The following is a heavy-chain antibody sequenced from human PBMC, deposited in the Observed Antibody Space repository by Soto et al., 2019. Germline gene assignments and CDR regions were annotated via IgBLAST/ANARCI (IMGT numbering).Heavy chain of an antibody. CDR2: LSGSGDTI. CDR3: ASDPYYYASEY. Sequence: QVQLVESGGGLVKPGGSLRLSCAASGFTFSDSYMTWIRQAPGKGLEWISYLSGSGDTIYYADSVKGRFTVSRDNAKNSLYLQMNSLRAEDTAVYYCASDPYYYASEYWGQGTLVTVSS. CDR1: GFTFSDSY. J-gene: IGHJ4*02. V-gene: IGHV3-11*01. D-gene: IGHD3-10*01.